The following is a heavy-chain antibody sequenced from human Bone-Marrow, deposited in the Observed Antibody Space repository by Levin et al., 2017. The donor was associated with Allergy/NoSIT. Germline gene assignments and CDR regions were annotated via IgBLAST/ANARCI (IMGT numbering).Heavy chain of an antibody. J-gene: IGHJ5*01. D-gene: IGHD1-26*01. V-gene: IGHV4-59*01. Sequence: ESLKISCTVSGVSISNNYWNWIRQPPGKGLEWIGYVFYVGDTNYNPSLKTRVTMSVDTSKNQYSLTLSDVTAADTAVYFCARRREMTHSGKYNWFESWGQGTLVTVSS. CDR3: ARRREMTHSGKYNWFES. CDR2: VFYVGDT. CDR1: GVSISNNY.